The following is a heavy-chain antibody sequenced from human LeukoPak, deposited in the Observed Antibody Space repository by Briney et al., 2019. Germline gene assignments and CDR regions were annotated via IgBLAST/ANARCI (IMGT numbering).Heavy chain of an antibody. CDR3: ARPLGDYEAFDI. CDR1: GYDFISYT. J-gene: IGHJ3*02. V-gene: IGHV1-3*02. CDR2: SNPGNGHS. D-gene: IGHD4-17*01. Sequence: ASVKVSCKASGYDFISYTIHWVRQAPGQRLEWLGWSNPGNGHSDYSQDFQGRVTITTDTSANTAYMELTSLRSDDTAVYYCARPLGDYEAFDIWGQGTMVTVSS.